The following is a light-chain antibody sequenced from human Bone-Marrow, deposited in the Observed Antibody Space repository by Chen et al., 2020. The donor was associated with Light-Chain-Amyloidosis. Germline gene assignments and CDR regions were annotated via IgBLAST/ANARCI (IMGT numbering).Light chain of an antibody. V-gene: IGKV4-1*01. J-gene: IGKJ1*01. Sequence: DIVMTQSPDSLAVSLGERATINCKSSQSVLYNSNNKNCIAWYQQKPGQPPKLLIYWASTRESGVPDRLSGSGSGTDFTLTISSLQAEDVAVYYCQQYYSTPLTFGQGTKVEIK. CDR3: QQYYSTPLT. CDR2: WAS. CDR1: QSVLYNSNNKNC.